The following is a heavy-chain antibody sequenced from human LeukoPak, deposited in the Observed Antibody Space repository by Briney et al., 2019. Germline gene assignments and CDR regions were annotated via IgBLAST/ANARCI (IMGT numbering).Heavy chain of an antibody. J-gene: IGHJ6*04. CDR2: IRYDGSNK. Sequence: GGSLRLSCAASGFTFSSYGMHWVRQAPGKGLEWVAVIRYDGSNKYYADSVKGRFTISRDNSKNTLYLQMNSLRAEDTAVYYCASQATIRGSRYYYGMDVWGKGTTVTVSS. CDR3: ASQATIRGSRYYYGMDV. D-gene: IGHD3-16*01. CDR1: GFTFSSYG. V-gene: IGHV3-33*01.